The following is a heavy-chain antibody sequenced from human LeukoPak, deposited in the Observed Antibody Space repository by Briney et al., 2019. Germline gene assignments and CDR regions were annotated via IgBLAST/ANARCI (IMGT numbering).Heavy chain of an antibody. J-gene: IGHJ6*02. CDR3: ARGLWFGELSNYGMDV. CDR1: GYTFTSYA. D-gene: IGHD3-10*01. Sequence: GASVKVSCKASGYTFTSYAMHWVRQAPGQRLEWMGWINAGNGNTKYSQKFQGRVTITRDTSASTAYMELSSLRSEDTAVYYCARGLWFGELSNYGMDVWGQGTTVTVSS. CDR2: INAGNGNT. V-gene: IGHV1-3*01.